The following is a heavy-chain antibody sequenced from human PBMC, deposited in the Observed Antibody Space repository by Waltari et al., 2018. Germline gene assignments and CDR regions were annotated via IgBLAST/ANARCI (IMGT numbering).Heavy chain of an antibody. Sequence: EVQLVESGGGLLQPGGSLRLSCAASGFTVSSTYMSWVRQAPGKGLEWVSVMYSGGSTYYADSVKGRFIISRDNSKNTLYLQMNSLRAEDTAVYYCARDSWVGATGLDYWGQGTLVTVSS. CDR2: MYSGGST. CDR1: GFTVSSTY. D-gene: IGHD1-26*01. CDR3: ARDSWVGATGLDY. J-gene: IGHJ4*02. V-gene: IGHV3-53*01.